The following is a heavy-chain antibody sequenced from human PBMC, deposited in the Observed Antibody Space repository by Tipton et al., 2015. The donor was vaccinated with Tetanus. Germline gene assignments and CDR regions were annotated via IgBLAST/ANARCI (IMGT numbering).Heavy chain of an antibody. D-gene: IGHD5-18*01. Sequence: TLSLTCNVSGGSINTGDYYWSWIRQSPGKGLEWIGHVYYSGRTYYNPPLKSRVTISADMSKNQFSLKLTSVTAADTATYYCARMGFTYGQVVYWGQGPLVTVAS. CDR2: VYYSGRT. J-gene: IGHJ4*02. CDR1: GGSINTGDYY. CDR3: ARMGFTYGQVVY. V-gene: IGHV4-30-4*01.